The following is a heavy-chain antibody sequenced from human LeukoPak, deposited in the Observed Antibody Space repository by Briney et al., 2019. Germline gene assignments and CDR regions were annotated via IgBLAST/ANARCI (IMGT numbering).Heavy chain of an antibody. D-gene: IGHD6-19*01. J-gene: IGHJ4*02. V-gene: IGHV4-59*01. CDR3: ATAIRGSSGWYLDY. CDR1: GGSISNYY. CDR2: IYYSGST. Sequence: SETLSLTCTVSGGSISNYYWNWIRQPPGKGLEWIGYIYYSGSTNYNPSLKSRVTISVDTSKNQFSLKLSSVTAADTAVYYCATAIRGSSGWYLDYWGQGTLVTVSS.